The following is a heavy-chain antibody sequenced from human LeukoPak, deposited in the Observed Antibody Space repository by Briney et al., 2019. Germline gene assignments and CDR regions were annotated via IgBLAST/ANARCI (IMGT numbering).Heavy chain of an antibody. J-gene: IGHJ5*02. CDR1: GYTFAGYY. CDR2: INPNSGGT. CDR3: ARDWVQGGYSYGYNWFDP. Sequence: ASVKVSCKASGYTFAGYYMHWVRQAPGQGLEWMGRINPNSGGTNYAQKFQGRVTMTRDTSIGTAYMELSRLRSDDTAVYYCARDWVQGGYSYGYNWFDPWGQGTLVTVSS. D-gene: IGHD5-18*01. V-gene: IGHV1-2*06.